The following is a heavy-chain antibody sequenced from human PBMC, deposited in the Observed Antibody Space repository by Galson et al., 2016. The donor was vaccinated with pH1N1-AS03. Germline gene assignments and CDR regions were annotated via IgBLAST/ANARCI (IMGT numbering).Heavy chain of an antibody. Sequence: SVKVSCKASGGTFNSYAISWVRQAPGQGLEWMGRIIPILATANYAQRFQGRVTIIADKSTSTAYMELSSLRSEDTAVSYCAKVDPPPSLPFSSRCSNGMCSPMDYGLDVWNQATAVTVSS. CDR2: IIPILATA. V-gene: IGHV1-69*04. CDR1: GGTFNSYA. CDR3: AKVDPPPSLPFSSRCSNGMCSPMDYGLDV. J-gene: IGHJ6*02. D-gene: IGHD1-14*01.